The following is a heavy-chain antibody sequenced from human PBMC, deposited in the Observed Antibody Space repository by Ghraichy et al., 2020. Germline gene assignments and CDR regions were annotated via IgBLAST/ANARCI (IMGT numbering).Heavy chain of an antibody. J-gene: IGHJ4*02. CDR3: ARDLRYGTSYNGPIGY. V-gene: IGHV3-33*01. CDR1: GFTFSNYG. CDR2: IWYDGSNK. Sequence: GGSLRLSCAASGFTFSNYGMYWVRQAPGKELEWVAFIWYDGSNKDYVDSVTGRFTISRDNSKNTLSLQMNSLRVEDTAMYYCARDLRYGTSYNGPIGYWGQGTLVTVSS. D-gene: IGHD4-17*01.